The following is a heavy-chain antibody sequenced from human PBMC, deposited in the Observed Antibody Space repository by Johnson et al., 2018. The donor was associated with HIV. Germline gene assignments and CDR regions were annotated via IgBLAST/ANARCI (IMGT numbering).Heavy chain of an antibody. Sequence: VQLVESGGGVVQPGRSLRLSCAASGFTFSSYGMHWVRQAPGKGLEWVAVISYDGTNKYYADSVKGRFTISRDNSKNTLFLQMNSLRAEDTAVYYCARADWSHGGAFDIWGQGTMVTVSS. CDR2: ISYDGTNK. CDR1: GFTFSSYG. CDR3: ARADWSHGGAFDI. V-gene: IGHV3-30*03. D-gene: IGHD3-9*01. J-gene: IGHJ3*02.